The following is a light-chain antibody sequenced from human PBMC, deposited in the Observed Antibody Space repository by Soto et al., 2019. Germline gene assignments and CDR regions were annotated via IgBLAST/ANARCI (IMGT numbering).Light chain of an antibody. Sequence: DIVLTQSPATLSSFPGDRVTLSCRASQYINTSLAWYQHRPGQAPRLLIYPTSIRPAGIPSRFSASGSGTDFTLTISDVQPEDFALYYCHQRQSWPRTFGQGTKVDI. V-gene: IGKV3-11*01. CDR3: HQRQSWPRT. J-gene: IGKJ1*01. CDR2: PTS. CDR1: QYINTS.